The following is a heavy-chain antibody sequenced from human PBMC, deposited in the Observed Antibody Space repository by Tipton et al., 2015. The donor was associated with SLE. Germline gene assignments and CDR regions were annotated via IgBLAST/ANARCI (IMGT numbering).Heavy chain of an antibody. V-gene: IGHV4-4*07. J-gene: IGHJ1*01. D-gene: IGHD6-13*01. CDR1: GGSISSYY. CDR2: IYTSGST. Sequence: TLSLTCTVSGGSISSYYWSWIRQPAGKGLEWIGRIYTSGSTNYHPSLKSRVTMSVDTSTNQFSLRLSSVTAADTAVYYCAGDGMAGGYFQHWGQGTLVTVSS. CDR3: AGDGMAGGYFQH.